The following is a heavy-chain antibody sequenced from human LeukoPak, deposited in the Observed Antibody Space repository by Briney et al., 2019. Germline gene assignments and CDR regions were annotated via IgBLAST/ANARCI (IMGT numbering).Heavy chain of an antibody. D-gene: IGHD1-26*01. Sequence: SVKVSCKASGGTFSSYAISWVRQAPGQGLEWMGGIIPIFSTANYAQKFQGRVTITADESTSTAYMELSSLRSEDTAVYYCARGRLGATDAFDIWGQGTMVTVSS. J-gene: IGHJ3*02. CDR3: ARGRLGATDAFDI. V-gene: IGHV1-69*13. CDR1: GGTFSSYA. CDR2: IIPIFSTA.